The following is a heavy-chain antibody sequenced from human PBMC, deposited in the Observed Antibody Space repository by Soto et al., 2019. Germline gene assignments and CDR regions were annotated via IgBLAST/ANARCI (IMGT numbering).Heavy chain of an antibody. CDR1: GGTFSSYT. CDR3: AAHPRNGIAVAGRYVGPDY. J-gene: IGHJ4*02. CDR2: IIPILGIA. V-gene: IGHV1-69*02. D-gene: IGHD6-19*01. Sequence: QVQLVQSGAEVKKPGSSVKVSCKASGGTFSSYTISWVRQAPGQGLEWMGRIIPILGIANYAQKFQGRVTITADKSTSTAYMELSSLRSEDTAVYDCAAHPRNGIAVAGRYVGPDYWGQGTLVTVSS.